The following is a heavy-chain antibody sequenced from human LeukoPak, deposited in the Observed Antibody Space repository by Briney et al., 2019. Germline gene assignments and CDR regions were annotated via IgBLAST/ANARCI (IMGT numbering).Heavy chain of an antibody. CDR3: ARDMVSEAGTRWGDY. J-gene: IGHJ4*02. CDR1: GFIFSDYY. Sequence: GSLRLSCAASGFIFSDYYMSWIRQAPGKGLEWVSYISTSGSTIYYADSVKGRFTISRDNAKNSLYLQMNSLRAEDTAVYYCARDMVSEAGTRWGDYWGQGTLVTVSS. V-gene: IGHV3-11*04. D-gene: IGHD6-19*01. CDR2: ISTSGSTI.